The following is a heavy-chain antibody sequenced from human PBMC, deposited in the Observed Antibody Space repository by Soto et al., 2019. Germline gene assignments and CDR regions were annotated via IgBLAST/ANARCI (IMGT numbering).Heavy chain of an antibody. J-gene: IGHJ4*02. CDR3: ARHHDS. CDR2: IYYSGST. CDR1: GGSISSYY. Sequence: QVQLQESGPGLVKPSETLSLTCTVSGGSISSYYWRWIRRPPGKGLEWIGYIYYSGSTNYNPSLNSRVTISVATSKNQSSLKLSSVTAADTAVYYCARHHDSWGQGTLVTVSS. V-gene: IGHV4-59*08.